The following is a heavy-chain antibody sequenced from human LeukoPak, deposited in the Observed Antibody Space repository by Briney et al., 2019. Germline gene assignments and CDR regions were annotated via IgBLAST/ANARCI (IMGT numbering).Heavy chain of an antibody. CDR1: GGSISSYY. Sequence: SETLSLTCTVSGGSISSYYWSWIRQPPGKGLEWVGYIYYSGSTNYNPSLKSRVTISVDTSKNQFSLKLSSVTAADTAVYYCARDLGGSSADYWGQGTLVTVSS. J-gene: IGHJ4*02. D-gene: IGHD6-6*01. V-gene: IGHV4-59*01. CDR2: IYYSGST. CDR3: ARDLGGSSADY.